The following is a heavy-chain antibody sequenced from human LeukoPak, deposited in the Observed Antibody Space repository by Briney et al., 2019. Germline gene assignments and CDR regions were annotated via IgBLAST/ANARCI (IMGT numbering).Heavy chain of an antibody. CDR1: GFTFSSYA. Sequence: PGRSLRLSCAASGFTFSSYAMHWVRQAPGKGLEWVAVISYDGSNKYHADSVKGRFTISRDNSKNTLYLQMNSLRAEDTAVYFCASGKYRYGDNWFDPWGQGTLVTVSS. J-gene: IGHJ5*02. V-gene: IGHV3-30*04. CDR2: ISYDGSNK. D-gene: IGHD5-18*01. CDR3: ASGKYRYGDNWFDP.